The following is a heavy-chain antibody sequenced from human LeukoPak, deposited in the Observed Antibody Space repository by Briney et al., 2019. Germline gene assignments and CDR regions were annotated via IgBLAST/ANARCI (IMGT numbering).Heavy chain of an antibody. V-gene: IGHV3-30*02. Sequence: PGGSLRLSCAASGFTFSSYGIHWVRQAPGKGLEWVAFIRYDGSNKYYADSVKGRFTISRDNSKNTLYLQMNSLRAEDTAVYYCAKALYYYDSSGLTDYWGQGTLVTVSS. CDR2: IRYDGSNK. CDR3: AKALYYYDSSGLTDY. D-gene: IGHD3-22*01. CDR1: GFTFSSYG. J-gene: IGHJ4*02.